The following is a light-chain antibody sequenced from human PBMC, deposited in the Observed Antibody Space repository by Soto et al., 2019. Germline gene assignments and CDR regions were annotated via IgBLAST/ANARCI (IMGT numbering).Light chain of an antibody. CDR2: RSD. CDR1: SSNIGSNH. V-gene: IGLV1-47*01. J-gene: IGLJ2*01. Sequence: QSVLTQPPSTSGTPGQRVTISCSGSSSNIGSNHVYWYQQFPGMAPKLLMYRSDQPTNGVTDRFSGSKAGTSASLAISGLRSDDEADYYCSARDDSLSGVVFGGGTKLAVL. CDR3: SARDDSLSGVV.